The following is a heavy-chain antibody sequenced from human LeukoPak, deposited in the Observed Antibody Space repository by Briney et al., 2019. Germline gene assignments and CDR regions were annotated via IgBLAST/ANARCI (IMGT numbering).Heavy chain of an antibody. J-gene: IGHJ4*02. V-gene: IGHV3-30*03. CDR1: GFTFSTYG. D-gene: IGHD4-23*01. CDR3: ARAPTVGYYFDY. CDR2: ISYDGSNK. Sequence: GGSLRLSCAVSGFTFSTYGMHWVRQAPGKGLEWVAVISYDGSNKYYADSVKGRFTISRDNSKNTLYLQMNSLRAEDTAVYYCARAPTVGYYFDYWGQGTLVTVSS.